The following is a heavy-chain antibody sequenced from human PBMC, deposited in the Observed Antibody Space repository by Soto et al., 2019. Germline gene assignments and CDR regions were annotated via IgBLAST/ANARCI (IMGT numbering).Heavy chain of an antibody. CDR3: ARAPGGFGEFADYYYYYMDV. CDR1: GFTFSSYD. CDR2: IGTAGDT. V-gene: IGHV3-13*01. Sequence: GGSLRLSCAASGFTFSSYDMHWVRQATGKGLEWVSAIGTAGDTYYPGSVKGRFTISRENAKNSLYLQMNSLRAGDTAAYYCARAPGGFGEFADYYYYYMDVWGKGTTVTVSS. D-gene: IGHD3-10*01. J-gene: IGHJ6*03.